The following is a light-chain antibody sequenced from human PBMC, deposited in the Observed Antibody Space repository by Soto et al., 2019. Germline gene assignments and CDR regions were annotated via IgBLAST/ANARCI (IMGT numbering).Light chain of an antibody. V-gene: IGKV3-15*01. CDR2: AVS. CDR3: QHYNTLPLT. Sequence: EIVMTQSPATLSVSPGERATLSCRASQSVSSNLAWYQQIPGHAPRLLIYAVSIRATGIPARFSGSESGTEFTLTISSLQSEDFAVYYCQHYNTLPLTFGGGTKVEIK. J-gene: IGKJ4*01. CDR1: QSVSSN.